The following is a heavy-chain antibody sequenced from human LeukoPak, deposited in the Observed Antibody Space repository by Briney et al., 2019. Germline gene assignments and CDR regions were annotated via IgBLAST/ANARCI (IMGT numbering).Heavy chain of an antibody. J-gene: IGHJ4*02. CDR1: GYTFTGYY. Sequence: ASVKVSCKASGYTFTGYYMHWVRQAPGQGLEWMGWINPNSGGTNYAQKFQGRVTMTRDTSISTAYMELSRLRSDDTAVYYCARDPQLFSGYDTGFDYWGQGTLVTVSS. CDR2: INPNSGGT. D-gene: IGHD5-12*01. CDR3: ARDPQLFSGYDTGFDY. V-gene: IGHV1-2*02.